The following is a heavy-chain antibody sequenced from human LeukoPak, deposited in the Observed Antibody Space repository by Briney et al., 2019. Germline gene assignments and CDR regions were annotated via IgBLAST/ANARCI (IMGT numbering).Heavy chain of an antibody. CDR1: GFTFNSYP. V-gene: IGHV3-33*01. CDR3: ARGSTGQYYYYYYMDA. CDR2: IWYDGSNK. J-gene: IGHJ6*03. D-gene: IGHD1-1*01. Sequence: GGSLRLSCAVSGFTFNSYPMHWVRQAPGKGLEWVAVIWYDGSNKYYPDPVKGRFTVSRDDSKNTLYLQMDSLRAEDTAVYYCARGSTGQYYYYYYMDAWGKGTTVTVSS.